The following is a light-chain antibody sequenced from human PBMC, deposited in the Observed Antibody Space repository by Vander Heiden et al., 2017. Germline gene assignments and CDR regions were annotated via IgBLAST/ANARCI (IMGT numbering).Light chain of an antibody. CDR2: DVS. CDR3: CSYTSSSTLDV. CDR1: SSDIGGYNY. Sequence: QSALTQPASVSGSPGQSITLSCTGSSSDIGGYNYVSWYQQHPGKAPKLMIHDVSDRPSGVSNRFSGSKSGNTASLTISGLQAEDEADYYCCSYTSSSTLDVFGTGTKVTVL. J-gene: IGLJ1*01. V-gene: IGLV2-14*03.